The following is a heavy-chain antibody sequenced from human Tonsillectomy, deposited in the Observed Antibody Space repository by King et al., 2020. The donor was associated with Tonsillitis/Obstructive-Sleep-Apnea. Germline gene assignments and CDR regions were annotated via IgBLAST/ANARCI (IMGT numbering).Heavy chain of an antibody. V-gene: IGHV3-48*03. D-gene: IGHD2-15*01. CDR1: GFTFSSDE. CDR2: ISSIGSTI. J-gene: IGHJ3*02. Sequence: VQLVESGGGLVQPGGSLRLSCAASGFTFSSDEMNWVRQAPGKGLEWVSYISSIGSTIYYADSVKGRFPIARENAKNSLYLQMDSLRAEDTAVSYCARLGVVVIAATQSGFDIWGQGTMVTVSS. CDR3: ARLGVVVIAATQSGFDI.